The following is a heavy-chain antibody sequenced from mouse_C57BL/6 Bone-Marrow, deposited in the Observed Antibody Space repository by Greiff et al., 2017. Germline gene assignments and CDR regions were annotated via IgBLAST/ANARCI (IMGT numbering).Heavy chain of an antibody. D-gene: IGHD2-3*01. CDR3: ARQGYDYLDY. J-gene: IGHJ2*01. Sequence: EVKLVESGGDLVKSGGSLKLSCAASGFTFSSYGMSWVRQTPDKRLEWVATISSGGSYTYYPDSVKGRFTISRDNAKNTQYLQMSSLKSEDTAMYYCARQGYDYLDYWGQGTTLTVSS. CDR1: GFTFSSYG. CDR2: ISSGGSYT. V-gene: IGHV5-6*01.